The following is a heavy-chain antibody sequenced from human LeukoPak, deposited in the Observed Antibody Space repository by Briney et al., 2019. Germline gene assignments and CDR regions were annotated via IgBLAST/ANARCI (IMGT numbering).Heavy chain of an antibody. CDR3: ARRRTYGSGSLDY. J-gene: IGHJ4*02. V-gene: IGHV4-34*01. D-gene: IGHD3-10*01. CDR1: GGSFSGYY. Sequence: SEPLTLTCAVYGGSFSGYYWSWIRQPPGKGLEWIGEINHSGSTNYNPSLKSRVTISVDTSKNQFSLKLSPVTAADTAVYYCARRRTYGSGSLDYWGQGTLVTVSS. CDR2: INHSGST.